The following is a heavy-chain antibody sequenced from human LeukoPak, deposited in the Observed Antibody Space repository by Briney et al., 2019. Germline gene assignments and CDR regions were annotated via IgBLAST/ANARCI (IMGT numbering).Heavy chain of an antibody. CDR1: GFTFSTYT. V-gene: IGHV4-59*10. Sequence: GSLRLSCAASGFTFSTYTMNWVRQAPGKGLEWIGHIYISGSTNYNPSLKSRVTMSVDTSKNQFSLKLSSVTAADTAVYYCARAPDYVAYPDYWGQGTLVTVSS. D-gene: IGHD4-17*01. J-gene: IGHJ4*02. CDR2: IYISGST. CDR3: ARAPDYVAYPDY.